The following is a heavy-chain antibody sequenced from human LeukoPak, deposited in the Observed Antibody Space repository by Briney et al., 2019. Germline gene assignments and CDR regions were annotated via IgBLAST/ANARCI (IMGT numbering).Heavy chain of an antibody. Sequence: GGSLRLSCSDSGLIFSSFGWHWVRQAPGKGLEYVSAISSNGGRTYYADSVKGRFTISRDNSKNTLYLQMSSLRAEDTAVYYCVKDRVHDSSSYYGYGYWGQGTLVTVSS. CDR2: ISSNGGRT. D-gene: IGHD3-22*01. V-gene: IGHV3-64D*09. J-gene: IGHJ4*02. CDR1: GLIFSSFG. CDR3: VKDRVHDSSSYYGYGY.